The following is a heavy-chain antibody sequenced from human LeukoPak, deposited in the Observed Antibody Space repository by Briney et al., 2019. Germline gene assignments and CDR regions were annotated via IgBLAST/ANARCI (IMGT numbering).Heavy chain of an antibody. V-gene: IGHV3-23*01. J-gene: IGHJ6*03. CDR2: ISGSGGKT. D-gene: IGHD6-13*01. Sequence: GGSLRLSCAASGFTFSSNAMSWVRRAPGKGLEWVSAISGSGGKTYYADSVKGRFTISRDNSKNTLYLQMNSLRAEDTEDTAVYYCAKSGAATYYYYMDVWGKGTTVTVSS. CDR3: AKSGAATYYYYMDV. CDR1: GFTFSSNA.